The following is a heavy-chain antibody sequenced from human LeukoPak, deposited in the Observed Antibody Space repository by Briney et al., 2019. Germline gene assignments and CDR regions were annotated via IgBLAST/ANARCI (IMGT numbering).Heavy chain of an antibody. D-gene: IGHD3-10*01. V-gene: IGHV1-2*04. CDR3: ARGQRRRWFRDPHNWFDP. CDR2: INPNSGGT. CDR1: GYTFTGYY. Sequence: ASVKVSGKASGYTFTGYYMHWVRQAPGQGLEWMGWINPNSGGTNYAQKFQGWVTMTRDTSISTAYMELSRLRSDDTAVYYCARGQRRRWFRDPHNWFDPWGQGTLVTVSS. J-gene: IGHJ5*02.